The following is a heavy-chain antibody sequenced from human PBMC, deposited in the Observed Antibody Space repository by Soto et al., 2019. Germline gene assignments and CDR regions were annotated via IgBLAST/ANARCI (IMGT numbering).Heavy chain of an antibody. J-gene: IGHJ4*02. CDR1: GFTFSSYA. CDR3: AKDDYGRGGY. Sequence: EVQLLESGGGLVQPGGSLRLSCEASGFTFSSYAMSWVRQAPGKGLEWVSAISGSGGSTYNADSVKGRFTISRDNFKNTLYLQMNSLRAEDTAVYYCAKDDYGRGGYWGQGTLVTVSS. CDR2: ISGSGGST. V-gene: IGHV3-23*01. D-gene: IGHD4-17*01.